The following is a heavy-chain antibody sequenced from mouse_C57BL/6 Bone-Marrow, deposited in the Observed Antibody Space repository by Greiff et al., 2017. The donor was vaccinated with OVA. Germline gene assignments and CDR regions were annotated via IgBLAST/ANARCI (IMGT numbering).Heavy chain of an antibody. CDR3: AIYGLDY. J-gene: IGHJ2*01. D-gene: IGHD1-1*02. CDR1: GYTFTSYW. Sequence: QVQLQQPGAELVKPGASVKLSCKASGYTFTSYWMQWVKQRPGPGLEWIGEIDPSDSYTNYNQKFKGKATLTVDTSSSTAYMQLSSLTSEDSAVYCCAIYGLDYWGQGTTLTVSS. CDR2: IDPSDSYT. V-gene: IGHV1-50*01.